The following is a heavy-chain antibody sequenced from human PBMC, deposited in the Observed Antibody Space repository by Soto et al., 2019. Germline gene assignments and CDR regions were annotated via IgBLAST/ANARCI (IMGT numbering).Heavy chain of an antibody. CDR3: ARITKSPNSGYFDY. D-gene: IGHD7-27*01. CDR1: GDSMSGYY. Sequence: PSETLSLTCSVSGDSMSGYYWTWFRQPPGKGLEWIGYVYYTGNTNYNPSLKSRVTVSVDTSKKQFSLILSSVTAADTAVYYCARITKSPNSGYFDYWGQGALVTAPQ. V-gene: IGHV4-59*01. CDR2: VYYTGNT. J-gene: IGHJ4*02.